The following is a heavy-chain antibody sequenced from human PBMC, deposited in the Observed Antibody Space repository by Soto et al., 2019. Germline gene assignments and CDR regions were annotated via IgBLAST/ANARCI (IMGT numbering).Heavy chain of an antibody. J-gene: IGHJ1*01. D-gene: IGHD6-25*01. CDR3: ARVSVAAEEYFQH. CDR1: GYTFTSYD. V-gene: IGHV1-8*01. CDR2: MNPNSGNT. Sequence: QVQLVQSGAEVKKPGASVKVSCKASGYTFTSYDINWVRQATGQGLEWMGWMNPNSGNTGYAQKFQGRVTMTSNTSISTAYMELSSLRSEDKAVYYCARVSVAAEEYFQHWGQGTLVTVSS.